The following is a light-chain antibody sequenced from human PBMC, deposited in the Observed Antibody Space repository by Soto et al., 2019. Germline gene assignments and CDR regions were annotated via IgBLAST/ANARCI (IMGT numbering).Light chain of an antibody. CDR2: KAS. CDR1: QTISSW. V-gene: IGKV1-5*03. CDR3: QQYNTYSPT. Sequence: IQMTQSPSTLSGSVGDRVTITCRASQTISSWLAWYQQKPGKAPKLLIYKASTLKSGVPSRFSGSGSGTEFTLTISSLQPDDFATYYCQQYNTYSPTFGQGTKVDNK. J-gene: IGKJ1*01.